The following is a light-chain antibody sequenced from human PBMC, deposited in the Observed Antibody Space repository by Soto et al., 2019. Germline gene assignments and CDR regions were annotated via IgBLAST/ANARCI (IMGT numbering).Light chain of an antibody. V-gene: IGLV2-8*01. CDR2: EVS. CDR3: ISYTSSSTSYV. J-gene: IGLJ1*01. CDR1: SSDVGGYNY. Sequence: QSVLTQPPSASGSPGQSVTISCTGTSSDVGGYNYVSWYQQHPGKAPKLMIYEVSKRPSGVPDRFSGSKSGNTASLTVSGLQAEDEADYYCISYTSSSTSYVFGTGTKLTVL.